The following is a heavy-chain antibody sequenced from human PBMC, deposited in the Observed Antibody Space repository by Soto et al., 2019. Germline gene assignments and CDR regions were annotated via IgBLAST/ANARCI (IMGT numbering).Heavy chain of an antibody. CDR3: ARDLAVCGRGGSCYPRSRNYYYYGMDV. V-gene: IGHV1-24*01. CDR1: GYTLTELS. J-gene: IGHJ6*02. D-gene: IGHD2-15*01. Sequence: ASVKVSCKVSGYTLTELSMHWVRQAPGKGLEWMGGFDPEDGETIYAQKFQGRVTMTEDTSTDTAYMELSSLISEDTAVYYCARDLAVCGRGGSCYPRSRNYYYYGMDVWGQGTTVTVSS. CDR2: FDPEDGET.